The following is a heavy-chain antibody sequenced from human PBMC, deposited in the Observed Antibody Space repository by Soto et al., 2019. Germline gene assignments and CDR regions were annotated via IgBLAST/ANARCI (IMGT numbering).Heavy chain of an antibody. CDR2: INHSGST. CDR3: ARAEVVAAHYYYFYMDV. D-gene: IGHD2-15*01. CDR1: GGSFIGFY. J-gene: IGHJ6*03. Sequence: ASETLSLTCAVYGGSFIGFYWSWIRLPPGKGLEWIGEINHSGSTNYNPSLKSRVTISIDTSKNQFSLKLTSVSAADTAVYFCARAEVVAAHYYYFYMDVWGRGTPVTVSS. V-gene: IGHV4-34*01.